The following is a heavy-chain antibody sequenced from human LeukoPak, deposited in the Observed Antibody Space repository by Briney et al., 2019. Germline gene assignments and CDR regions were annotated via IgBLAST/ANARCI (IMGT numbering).Heavy chain of an antibody. CDR3: ARGRWLTRRPNDVFDL. CDR1: GFTFSPYW. D-gene: IGHD5-12*01. CDR2: INSDGSTT. Sequence: GGSLRLSCAASGFTFSPYWMYWVRQAPGKGRGWVSRINSDGSTTDYAESVKGRFTISRDNAKNMVFVQMNSLRADDTAVYYCARGRWLTRRPNDVFDLWGQGTMVIVSS. J-gene: IGHJ3*01. V-gene: IGHV3-74*01.